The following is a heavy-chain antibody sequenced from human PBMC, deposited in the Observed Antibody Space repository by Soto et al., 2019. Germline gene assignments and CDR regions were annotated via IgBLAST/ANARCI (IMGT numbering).Heavy chain of an antibody. CDR1: GFTFSSYS. J-gene: IGHJ6*02. Sequence: EVQLVESGGGRVKPGGSLRLSCAASGFTFSSYSMNWVRQAPGRGLEWVSSISSSSSYIYYADSVKGRFTFSRDNAKNSLYLQMNSLRAEDTAVYYCARDKEVAGSYYYYGMDVWGQGTTVTVSS. V-gene: IGHV3-21*01. CDR2: ISSSSSYI. CDR3: ARDKEVAGSYYYYGMDV. D-gene: IGHD6-19*01.